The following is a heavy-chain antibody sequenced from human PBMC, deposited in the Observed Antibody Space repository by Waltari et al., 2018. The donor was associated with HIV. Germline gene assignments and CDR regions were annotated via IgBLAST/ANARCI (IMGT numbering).Heavy chain of an antibody. CDR2: INPSGGST. J-gene: IGHJ4*02. V-gene: IGHV1-46*01. CDR1: GYTFTSYY. Sequence: QVQLVQSGAEVKKPGASVKVSCKASGYTFTSYYMHWVRQAPGQGLEWMGIINPSGGSTSYAQKFQGRVTMTRDTSTSTVYMELSSLRSEDTAVYYCARVPRPGYSSGWYGNYWGQGTLVTVSS. CDR3: ARVPRPGYSSGWYGNY. D-gene: IGHD6-19*01.